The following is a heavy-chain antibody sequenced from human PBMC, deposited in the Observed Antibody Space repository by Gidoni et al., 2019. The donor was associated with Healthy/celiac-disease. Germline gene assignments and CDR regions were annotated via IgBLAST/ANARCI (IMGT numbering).Heavy chain of an antibody. CDR1: GFTFSSYG. D-gene: IGHD3-3*01. J-gene: IGHJ3*02. V-gene: IGHV3-30*18. Sequence: QVQLVASGGGVVQPGRSLRLSCAASGFTFSSYGMHWVRQAPGKGLEWVAVISYDGSNKYYADSVKGRFTISRDNSKNTLYLQMNSLRAEDTAVYYCAKGQSITVFGEAAFDIWGQGTMVTVSS. CDR3: AKGQSITVFGEAAFDI. CDR2: ISYDGSNK.